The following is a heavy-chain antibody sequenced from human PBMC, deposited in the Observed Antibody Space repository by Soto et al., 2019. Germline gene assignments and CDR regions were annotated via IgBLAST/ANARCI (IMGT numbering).Heavy chain of an antibody. V-gene: IGHV4-39*01. CDR3: ASISNYYGSGSPRYYFDY. J-gene: IGHJ4*02. D-gene: IGHD3-10*01. Sequence: QLQLQESGPGLVKPSETLSLACTVSGGSISSSSYYWGWIRQPPGKGLEWIGSIYYSGSTYYNPSHKSRVTISEDTSKNQFSLKLSSVTAADTAVYYCASISNYYGSGSPRYYFDYWGQGTLVTVSS. CDR1: GGSISSSSYY. CDR2: IYYSGST.